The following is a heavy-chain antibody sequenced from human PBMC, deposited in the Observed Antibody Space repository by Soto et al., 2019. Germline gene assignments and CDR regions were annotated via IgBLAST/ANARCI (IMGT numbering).Heavy chain of an antibody. J-gene: IGHJ4*01. CDR1: GDSVSSNSAG. D-gene: IGHD1-26*01. V-gene: IGHV6-1*01. CDR2: TYYRSKWYY. Sequence: RSPTLSLTCAITGDSVSSNSAGWSWVRQSPSRGLEWLGRTYYRSKWYYEYAVSVGGRITINPYTSKNQYSLQLNSVTPEDTAVYFFARGEQYSGRIFDYWGQGTLVTCSS. CDR3: ARGEQYSGRIFDY.